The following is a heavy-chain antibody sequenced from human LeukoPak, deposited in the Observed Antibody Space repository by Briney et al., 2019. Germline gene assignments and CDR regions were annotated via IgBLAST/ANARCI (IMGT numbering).Heavy chain of an antibody. D-gene: IGHD3-22*01. Sequence: SETLSLTCTVSGGSISSYYWSWIRQPAGKGLEWIGRIYTRGSTNYNPSLKSRVTMSVDTSKNQFSLKLSSVTAADTAVYYCARDAYYYDSSGYYYFDYWGQGTLVIVSS. CDR3: ARDAYYYDSSGYYYFDY. J-gene: IGHJ4*02. V-gene: IGHV4-4*07. CDR2: IYTRGST. CDR1: GGSISSYY.